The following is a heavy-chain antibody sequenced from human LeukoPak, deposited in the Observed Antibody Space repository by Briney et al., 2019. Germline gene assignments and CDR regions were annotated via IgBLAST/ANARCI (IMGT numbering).Heavy chain of an antibody. J-gene: IGHJ4*02. D-gene: IGHD6-19*01. Sequence: GGSLRLSCAASGFTFNSYAMYWVRQAPGKGLEWISGIFGSGGSAHYADSVKGRFTISRDNSKNTLYLQMNSLRAGDTAVYYCGKTTAGYSSGRFPGWPVDYWGQGTLVTVSS. CDR1: GFTFNSYA. V-gene: IGHV3-23*01. CDR2: IFGSGGSA. CDR3: GKTTAGYSSGRFPGWPVDY.